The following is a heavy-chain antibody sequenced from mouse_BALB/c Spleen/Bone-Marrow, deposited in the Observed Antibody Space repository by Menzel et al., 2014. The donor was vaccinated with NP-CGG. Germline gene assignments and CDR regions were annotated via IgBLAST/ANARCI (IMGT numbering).Heavy chain of an antibody. J-gene: IGHJ2*01. V-gene: IGHV5-17*02. CDR1: GFTFSSFG. Sequence: EVKLVESGGGLVQPGGSRKLSCAASGFTFSSFGMHWVRQAPEKGLEWVAYISSGSSTIYYADTVKGRFTISRDNPKNTLFLQMTSLRSGDTAMYYCARWSTGTLDYWGQGTTLTVSS. CDR2: ISSGSSTI. D-gene: IGHD4-1*01. CDR3: ARWSTGTLDY.